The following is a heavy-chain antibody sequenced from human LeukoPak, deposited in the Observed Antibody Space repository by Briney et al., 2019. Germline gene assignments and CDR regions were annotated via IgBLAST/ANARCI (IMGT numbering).Heavy chain of an antibody. V-gene: IGHV3-30*02. Sequence: GGSLRLSCAASGFTFSSYGIHWVRQAPGKGLEWVAFILSDGNYKYYADSVKGRFTISRDNSKNTLSLQMNSLRTEDTAVYYCAKGVRGVISGPFDYWGQGTLVTVSS. CDR3: AKGVRGVISGPFDY. D-gene: IGHD3-10*02. CDR1: GFTFSSYG. J-gene: IGHJ4*02. CDR2: ILSDGNYK.